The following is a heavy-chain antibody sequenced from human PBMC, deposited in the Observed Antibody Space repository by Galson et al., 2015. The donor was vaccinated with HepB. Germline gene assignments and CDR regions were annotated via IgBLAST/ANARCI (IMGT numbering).Heavy chain of an antibody. V-gene: IGHV3-48*01. CDR1: EFTFRNYN. J-gene: IGHJ3*01. CDR3: ARDCRTSIDCRGAFDV. D-gene: IGHD1-7*01. Sequence: SLRLSCAASEFTFRNYNMNWVRQAPGKGLEWVADITSSTIYYADSVKGRFTISRDNAKNSLYLQMNSLRAEDTAVYYCARDCRTSIDCRGAFDVWGQGTMVTVSS. CDR2: ITSSTI.